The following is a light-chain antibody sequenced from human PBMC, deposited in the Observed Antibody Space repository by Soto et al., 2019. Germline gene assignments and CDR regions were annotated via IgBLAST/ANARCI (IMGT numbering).Light chain of an antibody. J-gene: IGLJ2*01. CDR3: QSYYSSLSGYVV. CDR2: GNS. V-gene: IGLV1-40*01. Sequence: QAVVTQPPSVSGAPGQRVTISCTGSSSNIGAGYDVHWYQQLPGTAPKLLIYGNSKRPSGVPDRFSGSKSGTSASLAITGLQAEDEADYYCQSYYSSLSGYVVFGGGTKLTVL. CDR1: SSNIGAGYD.